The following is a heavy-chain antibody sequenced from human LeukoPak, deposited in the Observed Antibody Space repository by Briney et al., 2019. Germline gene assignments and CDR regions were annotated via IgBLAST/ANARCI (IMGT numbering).Heavy chain of an antibody. V-gene: IGHV3-72*01. CDR2: SKNKPSSYTK. CDR1: VCMLSDHY. D-gene: IGHD1/OR15-1a*01. Sequence: GGSLRLPCAACVCMLSDHYIHWVRQARAKGREWVGRSKNKPSSYTKESAASVEGRFTNSTDAAERSLHLQINGLITEDTAVYYCGRIAINANNGMYVWGQGTTVTVSS. CDR3: GRIAINANNGMYV. J-gene: IGHJ6*02.